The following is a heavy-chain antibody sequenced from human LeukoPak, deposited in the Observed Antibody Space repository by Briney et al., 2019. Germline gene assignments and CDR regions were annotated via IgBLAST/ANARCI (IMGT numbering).Heavy chain of an antibody. Sequence: PSETLSLTCAVYGGSFSGYYRSWIRQPPGKGLEWIGEINHSGSTNYNPSLKSRVTISVDTSKNQFSLELSSVTAADTAVYYCARAARRSYYNGWGQGTLVTVSS. D-gene: IGHD3-10*01. CDR2: INHSGST. CDR3: ARAARRSYYNG. J-gene: IGHJ4*02. V-gene: IGHV4-34*01. CDR1: GGSFSGYY.